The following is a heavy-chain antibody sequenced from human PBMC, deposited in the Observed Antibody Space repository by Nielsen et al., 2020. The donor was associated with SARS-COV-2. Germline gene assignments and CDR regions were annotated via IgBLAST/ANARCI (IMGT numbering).Heavy chain of an antibody. CDR2: IIPIFGTA. CDR3: ARAREGLSYFDY. D-gene: IGHD3-10*01. J-gene: IGHJ4*02. Sequence: SVKVSCKASGGTFSSYAISWVRQAPGQGLEWMGGIIPIFGTANYAQKFQGRVTITRDTSASTAYMELSSLRSEDTAVYYCARAREGLSYFDYWGQGTLVTVSS. CDR1: GGTFSSYA. V-gene: IGHV1-69*05.